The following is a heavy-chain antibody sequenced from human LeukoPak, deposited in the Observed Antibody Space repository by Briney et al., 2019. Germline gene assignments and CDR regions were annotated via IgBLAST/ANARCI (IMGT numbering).Heavy chain of an antibody. D-gene: IGHD5-18*01. J-gene: IGHJ4*02. CDR2: IKQDGSEK. V-gene: IGHV3-7*01. Sequence: GGSLRLSCAASGFTFSSYWMSWVRQAPGKGLEWVANIKQDGSEKYYVDSVKGRFTISRDNAKNSLYLQMNSLRAEDTAVYYCASLVAMVMFDYWGQGTLVTVSS. CDR1: GFTFSSYW. CDR3: ASLVAMVMFDY.